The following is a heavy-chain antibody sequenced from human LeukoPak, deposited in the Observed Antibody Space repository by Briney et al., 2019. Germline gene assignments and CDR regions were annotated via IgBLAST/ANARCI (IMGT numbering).Heavy chain of an antibody. D-gene: IGHD3-3*01. Sequence: SQTLSLTCTVSGGSISSGDYYWSWIRQPPGKGLEWIGYIYYSGSTYYNPSLKSRVTISVDTSKNQFSLKLSSVTAADTAVYYCARVPRGIFLEWFSWFDPWGQGTLVTVSS. CDR2: IYYSGST. CDR1: GGSISSGDYY. V-gene: IGHV4-30-4*08. J-gene: IGHJ5*02. CDR3: ARVPRGIFLEWFSWFDP.